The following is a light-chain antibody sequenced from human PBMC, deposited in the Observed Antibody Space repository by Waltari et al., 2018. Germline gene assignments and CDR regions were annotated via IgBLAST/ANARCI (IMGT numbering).Light chain of an antibody. CDR1: TGTVTGGFY. J-gene: IGLJ3*02. V-gene: IGLV7-43*01. Sequence: TVSPGWTVTLTCASSTGTVTGGFYPNWFQQKPGQAPRALIYSTSNKHSWAPARFSGSLLGGKAALTLSGAQPEDEADYYCLLYYRGAQPWVFGGGIKLTVL. CDR2: STS. CDR3: LLYYRGAQPWV.